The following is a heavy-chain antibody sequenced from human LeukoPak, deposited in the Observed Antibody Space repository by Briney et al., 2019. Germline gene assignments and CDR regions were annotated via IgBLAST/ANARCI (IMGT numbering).Heavy chain of an antibody. CDR3: ARVMDTAMVLNY. J-gene: IGHJ4*02. CDR2: INPNSGGT. Sequence: GASVKVSCKASGYTFTSYGISWVRQAPGQGLEWMGWINPNSGGTNYAQKFQGRVTMTRDTSISTAYMELSRLRSDDTAVYYCARVMDTAMVLNYWGQGTLVTVSS. D-gene: IGHD5-18*01. V-gene: IGHV1-2*02. CDR1: GYTFTSYG.